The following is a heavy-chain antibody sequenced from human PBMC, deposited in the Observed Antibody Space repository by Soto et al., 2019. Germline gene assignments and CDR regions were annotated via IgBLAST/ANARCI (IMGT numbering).Heavy chain of an antibody. CDR3: AKAHVLLWFGNRVPYYFDY. CDR2: ISGSGGST. D-gene: IGHD3-10*01. V-gene: IGHV3-23*01. J-gene: IGHJ4*02. Sequence: PGGSLRLSCAASGLLVSNNYMSWVRQAPGKGLEWVSAISGSGGSTYYADSVKGRFTISRDNSKNTLYLQMNSLRAEDTAVYYCAKAHVLLWFGNRVPYYFDYWGQGTLVTVSS. CDR1: GLLVSNNY.